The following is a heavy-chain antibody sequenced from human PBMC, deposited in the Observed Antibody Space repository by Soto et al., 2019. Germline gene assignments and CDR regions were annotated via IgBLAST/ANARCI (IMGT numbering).Heavy chain of an antibody. D-gene: IGHD3-9*01. V-gene: IGHV1-46*01. CDR1: GYTFTSYY. CDR3: ASAWGDYDILTGYYIVFDY. J-gene: IGHJ4*02. Sequence: ASVKVSCKASGYTFTSYYMHWVRQAPGQGLEWKGIINPSGGSTSYAQKFQGRVTMTRDTSTSIVYMELSSLRSEDTAVYYCASAWGDYDILTGYYIVFDYWGQGTLVTVSS. CDR2: INPSGGST.